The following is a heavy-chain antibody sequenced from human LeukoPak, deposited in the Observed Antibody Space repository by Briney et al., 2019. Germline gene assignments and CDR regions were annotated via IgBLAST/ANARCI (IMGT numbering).Heavy chain of an antibody. J-gene: IGHJ4*02. CDR3: ARLSPIAVAGPNY. Sequence: SETLSLTCTVSGSSISSYYWSWIRQPPGKGLEWIGYIYYSGSTNYNPSLKSRVTISVDTSKNQFSLKLSSVTAADTAVYYCARLSPIAVAGPNYWGQGTLVTVSS. D-gene: IGHD6-19*01. CDR1: GSSISSYY. CDR2: IYYSGST. V-gene: IGHV4-59*01.